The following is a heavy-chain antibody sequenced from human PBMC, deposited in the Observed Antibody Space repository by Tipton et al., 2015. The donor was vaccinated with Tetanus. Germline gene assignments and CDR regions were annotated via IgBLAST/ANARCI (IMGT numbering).Heavy chain of an antibody. D-gene: IGHD5-12*01. CDR1: RGPISSYY. CDR2: ISNGNP. CDR3: ASRGYSGRRQIEDY. Sequence: TLSLTCTVSRGPISSYYWSWIRQPAGKGLEWIGHISNGNPDYTPSLKSRVTLSVDTSKNEFSLKLRSVTAADTAVYYCASRGYSGRRQIEDYWGQGTLVTVSS. V-gene: IGHV4-4*07. J-gene: IGHJ4*02.